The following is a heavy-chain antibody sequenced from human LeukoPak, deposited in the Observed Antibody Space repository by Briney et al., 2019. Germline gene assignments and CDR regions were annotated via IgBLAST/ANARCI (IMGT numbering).Heavy chain of an antibody. J-gene: IGHJ6*03. Sequence: GGSLRLSCAASGFTFSSYSMNWVRQAPGKGLEWVSSISSSSSYIYYADSVKGRFTISRDNAKNSLYLQMNSLRAEDTAVYYCARALSTRNYYYMDVWGKGTTVTISS. V-gene: IGHV3-21*04. CDR2: ISSSSSYI. CDR1: GFTFSSYS. CDR3: ARALSTRNYYYMDV. D-gene: IGHD2-2*01.